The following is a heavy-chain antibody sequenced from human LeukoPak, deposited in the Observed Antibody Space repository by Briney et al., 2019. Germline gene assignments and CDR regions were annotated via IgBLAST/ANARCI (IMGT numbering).Heavy chain of an antibody. Sequence: GGSLRLSCAASGFTFSSYSMNWVRQAPGKGLEWVSSISSSSSYIYYADSVKGRFTISRDNAKNSLYLQMNSLRAEDTAVYYCAREVPTGTSFDYWAQGTLVTVSS. CDR3: AREVPTGTSFDY. V-gene: IGHV3-21*01. D-gene: IGHD4-17*01. CDR1: GFTFSSYS. CDR2: ISSSSSYI. J-gene: IGHJ4*02.